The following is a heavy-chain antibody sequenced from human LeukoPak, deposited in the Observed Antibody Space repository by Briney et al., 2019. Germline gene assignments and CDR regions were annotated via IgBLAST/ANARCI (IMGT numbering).Heavy chain of an antibody. V-gene: IGHV3-48*03. D-gene: IGHD3-3*01. CDR2: ISGSAKTT. CDR1: GFPFSNHE. J-gene: IGHJ4*02. Sequence: GGSLRLSCSASGFPFSNHEMNWVRQAPGKGLEWASGISGSAKTTYYADSMKGRLTISRDNGKNSLDLQMKNLRADDTAVYYCARGEGLRFVFWGQGTLVTVSS. CDR3: ARGEGLRFVF.